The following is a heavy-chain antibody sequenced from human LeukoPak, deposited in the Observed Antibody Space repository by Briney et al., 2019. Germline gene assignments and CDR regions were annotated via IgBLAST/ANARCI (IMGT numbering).Heavy chain of an antibody. V-gene: IGHV4-39*07. CDR3: ARDRRGGDCYPTPCYDY. CDR1: GGSISSSSYY. CDR2: IYYSGST. J-gene: IGHJ4*02. D-gene: IGHD2-21*02. Sequence: PSETLSLTCTVSGGSISSSSYYWGWIRQPPGKGLEWIGSIYYSGSTYYNPSLKSRVTISVDTSKNQFSLKLSSVTAADTAVYYCARDRRGGDCYPTPCYDYWGQGTLVTVSS.